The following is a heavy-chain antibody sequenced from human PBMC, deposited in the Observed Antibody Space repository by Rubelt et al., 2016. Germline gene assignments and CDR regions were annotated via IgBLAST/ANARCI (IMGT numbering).Heavy chain of an antibody. CDR3: ARGRAVKLADSGGNDY. J-gene: IGHJ4*02. D-gene: IGHD4-23*01. V-gene: IGHV1-18*01. CDR2: ISAYNGKT. CDR1: GYTFTSYG. Sequence: QVQLVQSGAEVKKPGASVKVSCKASGYTFTSYGISWVRQAPGQGLEWMGWISAYNGKTNYAQKRQCRVTMTTDTSTSTAYMELRSLISDDAAVYYCARGRAVKLADSGGNDYWGQGTLVTVSS.